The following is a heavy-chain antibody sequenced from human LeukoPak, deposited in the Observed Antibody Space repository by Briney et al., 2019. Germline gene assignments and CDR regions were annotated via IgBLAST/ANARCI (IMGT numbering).Heavy chain of an antibody. J-gene: IGHJ5*02. CDR2: INPDSGGT. CDR3: ARRALFGDSGYDYNWFDP. Sequence: ASVKVSCKASGYTFTDYYMHWVRQAPGPGFEWMGWINPDSGGTNYAQKFQGRVTMTRDTSISTAYMELSRLRSNDTAVYYCARRALFGDSGYDYNWFDPWGQGTLVTVSS. V-gene: IGHV1-2*02. CDR1: GYTFTDYY. D-gene: IGHD5-12*01.